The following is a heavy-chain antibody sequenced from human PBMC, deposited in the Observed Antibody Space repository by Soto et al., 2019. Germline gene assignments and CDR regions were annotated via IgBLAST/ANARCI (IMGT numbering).Heavy chain of an antibody. J-gene: IGHJ4*02. CDR3: ARHHDS. V-gene: IGHV4-59*08. Sequence: QVQLQESGPGLVKPSETLSLTCTVSGCSISSYYWSWIRQPPGKGLEWIGYIYYSGSTNYNPSLKSRVTISVDTSKNQFSLKQSSVTAADTAVYYCARHHDSWGQGTLVTVSS. CDR2: IYYSGST. CDR1: GCSISSYY.